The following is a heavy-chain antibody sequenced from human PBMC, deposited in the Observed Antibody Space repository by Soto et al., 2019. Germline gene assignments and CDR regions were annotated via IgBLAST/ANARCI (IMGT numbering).Heavy chain of an antibody. J-gene: IGHJ6*02. CDR1: GFSLSTSGVG. V-gene: IGHV2-5*02. Sequence: QITLKESGPTLVKPTQTLTLTCTFSGFSLSTSGVGVGWIRQPPGKALEWVALIYWDDDKRYSPSLKSRLTITRHTSKNQVVLTMTNMDPVDTATYYCAHRLLSGSYPPYHYYGMDVWGQGITVTVSS. CDR3: AHRLLSGSYPPYHYYGMDV. D-gene: IGHD1-26*01. CDR2: IYWDDDK.